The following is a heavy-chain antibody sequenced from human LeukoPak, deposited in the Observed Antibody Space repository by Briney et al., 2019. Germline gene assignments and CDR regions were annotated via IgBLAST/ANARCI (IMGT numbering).Heavy chain of an antibody. J-gene: IGHJ4*02. CDR3: ARADYYYDSSGYYEPHEEIDY. Sequence: GGSLRLSCAASGFTFSSYEMNWVRQAPGKGLEWVSYISSSGSTIYYADSVKGRFTISRDNAKNSLYLQMNSLRAEDTAAYYCARADYYYDSSGYYEPHEEIDYWGQGTLVTVSS. CDR1: GFTFSSYE. V-gene: IGHV3-48*03. D-gene: IGHD3-22*01. CDR2: ISSSGSTI.